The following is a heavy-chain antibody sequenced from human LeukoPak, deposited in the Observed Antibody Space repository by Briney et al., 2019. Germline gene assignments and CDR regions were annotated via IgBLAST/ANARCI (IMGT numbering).Heavy chain of an antibody. J-gene: IGHJ4*02. CDR2: INHSGST. D-gene: IGHD2-21*02. CDR3: ARLGRNTAVDY. Sequence: KPSETLSLTCAVYGGSFSGYYWSWIRQPPGKGLEWIGEINHSGSTNYNPSLKSRVTISVDTSKNQFSLKLSSVTAADTAVYYCARLGRNTAVDYWGQGTLVTVSS. V-gene: IGHV4-34*01. CDR1: GGSFSGYY.